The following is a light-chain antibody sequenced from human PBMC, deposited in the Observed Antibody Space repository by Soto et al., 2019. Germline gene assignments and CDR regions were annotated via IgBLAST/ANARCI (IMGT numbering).Light chain of an antibody. CDR2: AAS. CDR1: QGIIDY. J-gene: IGKJ1*01. CDR3: QKDETAPQT. Sequence: DIQMTQSPSSLSASVGDTVTITCRASQGIIDYLAWYQQRPGKAPKLLMYAASTLHTGVPSRFSGSGAGTDVTLKISNLQPEDVARYYCQKDETAPQTFGQGTRVEI. V-gene: IGKV1-27*01.